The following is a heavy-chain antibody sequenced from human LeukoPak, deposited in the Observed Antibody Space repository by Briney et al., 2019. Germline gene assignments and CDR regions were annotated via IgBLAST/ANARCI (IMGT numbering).Heavy chain of an antibody. CDR2: INPNSGGT. CDR1: GYTFTGYY. V-gene: IGHV1-2*02. Sequence: ASVKVSCKASGYTFTGYYMHWVRQAPGQGLERMGWINPNSGGTNYAQKFQGRVTMTRDTSISTAYMELSRLRSDDTAVYYCARVEGGSGYYYFQPYWGQGTLVTVSS. D-gene: IGHD3-22*01. J-gene: IGHJ4*02. CDR3: ARVEGGSGYYYFQPY.